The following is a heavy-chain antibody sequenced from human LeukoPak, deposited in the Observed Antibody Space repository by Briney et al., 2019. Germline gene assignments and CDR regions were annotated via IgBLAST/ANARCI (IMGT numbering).Heavy chain of an antibody. V-gene: IGHV4-59*12. CDR2: IYYSGST. CDR1: GGSISSYY. D-gene: IGHD5-12*01. J-gene: IGHJ4*02. Sequence: SETLSLTCTVSGGSISSYYWSWIRQPPGKGLEWIGYIYYSGSTNYNPSLKSRVTISVDTSKNQFSLKLSSVTAADTAVYYCARLGGVATRIFDYWGQGTLVTVSS. CDR3: ARLGGVATRIFDY.